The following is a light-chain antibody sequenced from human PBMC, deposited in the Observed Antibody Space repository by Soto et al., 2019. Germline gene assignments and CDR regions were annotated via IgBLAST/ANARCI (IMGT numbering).Light chain of an antibody. CDR1: QSLSGRY. V-gene: IGKV3-20*01. Sequence: EIVMTQSPGTLSLSPGERATLSCRASQSLSGRYLAWYQQKLGQAPRLLIYDVSSRASGIPDRFSGSGSGTDFTLSISRLEPDDFATYYCQHQRTFGQGTKVDI. J-gene: IGKJ1*01. CDR3: QHQRT. CDR2: DVS.